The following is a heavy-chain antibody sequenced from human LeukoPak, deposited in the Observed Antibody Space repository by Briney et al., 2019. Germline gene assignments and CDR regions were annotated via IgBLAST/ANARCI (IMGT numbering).Heavy chain of an antibody. CDR3: ARDGGYSRGWTYGAGDY. Sequence: GGSLRLSCAASGFTFSNYVMHWVRQAPGKGLECVAVISKDGSEKYYADSVKGRFTISRDNSRNTLYLQLSGLRAEDTALYYCARDGGYSRGWTYGAGDYWGQGTLVTVSS. D-gene: IGHD6-19*01. CDR2: ISKDGSEK. CDR1: GFTFSNYV. V-gene: IGHV3-30*04. J-gene: IGHJ4*02.